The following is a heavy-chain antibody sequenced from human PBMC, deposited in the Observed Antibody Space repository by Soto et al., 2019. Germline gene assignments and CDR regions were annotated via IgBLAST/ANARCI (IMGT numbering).Heavy chain of an antibody. CDR1: GFTLSSYG. V-gene: IGHV3-30*18. J-gene: IGHJ3*02. CDR3: AKGYGAFDI. CDR2: ISYDGSNK. D-gene: IGHD1-1*01. Sequence: PGGSLRLSCAASGFTLSSYGMHWVLQAPGKGLEWVAVISYDGSNKYYADSVKGRFTISRDNSKNTLYLQMNSLRAEDTAVHYCAKGYGAFDIWGQGTMVTVSS.